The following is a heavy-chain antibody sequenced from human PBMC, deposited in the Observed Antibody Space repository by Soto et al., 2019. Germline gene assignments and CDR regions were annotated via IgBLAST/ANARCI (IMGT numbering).Heavy chain of an antibody. Sequence: QMQLVQSGPEVKKPGTSVKVSCKASGFTFTSSAMQWVRQARGQRLEWIGWIVVGSGNTNYAQKFQERVTITRDMSTSTAYMELSSLRSEDTAVYYGAADYYDSSDHYWYFDLWGRGTLVTVSS. CDR1: GFTFTSSA. CDR3: AADYYDSSDHYWYFDL. D-gene: IGHD3-22*01. V-gene: IGHV1-58*02. CDR2: IVVGSGNT. J-gene: IGHJ2*01.